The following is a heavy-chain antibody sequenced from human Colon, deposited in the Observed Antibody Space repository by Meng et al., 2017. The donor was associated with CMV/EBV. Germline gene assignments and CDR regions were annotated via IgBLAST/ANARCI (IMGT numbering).Heavy chain of an antibody. Sequence: ASVKVSCKASGYTFTGYYMHWVRQAPGQGLEWMGWINPNSGGTNYAQKFQGRVTMTRDTSISTAYMELSRLRSDDTAVYYCARDGQWINNRYYYGMDVWGQGTMVTVSS. CDR2: INPNSGGT. CDR1: GYTFTGYY. V-gene: IGHV1-2*02. D-gene: IGHD1-14*01. J-gene: IGHJ6*02. CDR3: ARDGQWINNRYYYGMDV.